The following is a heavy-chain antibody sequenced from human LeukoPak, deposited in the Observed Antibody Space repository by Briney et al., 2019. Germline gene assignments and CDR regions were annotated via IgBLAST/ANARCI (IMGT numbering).Heavy chain of an antibody. V-gene: IGHV3-66*01. CDR1: GFTVSNNY. Sequence: PGGSLRLSCAASGFTVSNNYMSWVRQAPGKGLEWVSVIYSANNTYYADSVRGRFTVSGDNSKNTLYLQMNILRAEDTAVYYCAKLRAGSSGLIDYWGQGTLVTVSS. J-gene: IGHJ4*02. CDR2: IYSANNT. D-gene: IGHD6-19*01. CDR3: AKLRAGSSGLIDY.